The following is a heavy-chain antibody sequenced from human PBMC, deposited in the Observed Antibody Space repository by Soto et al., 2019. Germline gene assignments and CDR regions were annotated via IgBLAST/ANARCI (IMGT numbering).Heavy chain of an antibody. D-gene: IGHD1-26*01. J-gene: IGHJ5*01. CDR2: IIPVFGTA. CDR1: GGVFRNYA. CDR3: ARDRWGSYSFDS. V-gene: IGHV1-69*01. Sequence: QVQLVQSGAXXKKPGSSVKVSCKASGGVFRNYAINWVRQAPGQGLEWMGGIIPVFGTADYPQKFQGRVTITADESTTTAYMELTSLKTEDTAVYFCARDRWGSYSFDSWGQGTLVTVAS.